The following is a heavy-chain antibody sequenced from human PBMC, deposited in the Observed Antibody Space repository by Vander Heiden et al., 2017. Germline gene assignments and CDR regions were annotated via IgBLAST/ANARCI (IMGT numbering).Heavy chain of an antibody. CDR2: ISGSGGST. J-gene: IGHJ4*02. CDR1: GFTFSRYA. CDR3: AKDAYDYVWGSYRREYYFDH. V-gene: IGHV3-23*01. Sequence: EVQLLESGGGLVQPGGSLRLSCAASGFTFSRYAMPGVRQAPGEGLNWVSGISGSGGSTFYADSVKGRFTISRDNSRNTLYLQMNSLRAEDTAVYYCAKDAYDYVWGSYRREYYFDHWGQGTLVAVSS. D-gene: IGHD3-16*02.